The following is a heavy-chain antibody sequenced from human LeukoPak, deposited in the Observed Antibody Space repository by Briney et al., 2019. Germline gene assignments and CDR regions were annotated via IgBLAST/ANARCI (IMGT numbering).Heavy chain of an antibody. CDR1: GYSINNYW. CDR2: IYPADSDI. CDR3: VRQEYYSGASCYTWFDP. Sequence: GESLKISCKGSGYSINNYWIAWVRQMPGKGLEWMGIIYPADSDIRYSPSFQGQVTISADKSISTAYLQWNSLKASDTAMYYCVRQEYYSGASCYTWFDPWGQGTLVTVSS. D-gene: IGHD2-15*01. V-gene: IGHV5-51*01. J-gene: IGHJ5*02.